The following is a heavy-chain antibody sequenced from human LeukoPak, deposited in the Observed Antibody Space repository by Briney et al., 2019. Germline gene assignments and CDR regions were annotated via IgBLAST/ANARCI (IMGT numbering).Heavy chain of an antibody. CDR1: GGSISSYY. J-gene: IGHJ4*02. D-gene: IGHD4-17*01. Sequence: SETLSLTCTVSGGSISSYYWSWIRQPAGKGLEWIGRIYTSGSTNYNPSLKSRVIMSVDTSKNQFSLKLSSVTAADTAVYYCARDPYGDYVAGYYFDYWGQGTLVTVSS. CDR3: ARDPYGDYVAGYYFDY. V-gene: IGHV4-4*07. CDR2: IYTSGST.